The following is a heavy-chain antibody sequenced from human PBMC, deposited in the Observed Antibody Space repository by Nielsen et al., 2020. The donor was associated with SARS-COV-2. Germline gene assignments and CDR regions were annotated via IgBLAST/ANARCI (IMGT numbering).Heavy chain of an antibody. J-gene: IGHJ6*02. Sequence: SETLSLTCTVSGGSISSGDYYWSWIRQPPGKGLEWIGYIYYSGSTYYNPSLKSRVTISVDTSKNQFSLKLSSVTAADTAVYYCARGGNTYYYGMDVWGQGTTVTVSS. D-gene: IGHD4-23*01. CDR2: IYYSGST. V-gene: IGHV4-30-4*02. CDR1: GGSISSGDYY. CDR3: ARGGNTYYYGMDV.